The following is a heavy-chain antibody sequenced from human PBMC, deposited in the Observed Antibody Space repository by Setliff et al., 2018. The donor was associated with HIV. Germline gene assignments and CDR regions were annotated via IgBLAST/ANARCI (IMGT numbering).Heavy chain of an antibody. CDR1: GFTFSSYW. D-gene: IGHD1-26*01. CDR3: TRHRGSFDY. V-gene: IGHV3-74*01. Sequence: LRLSCAASGFTFSSYWMHWVRQAPGKGLVWVFGMNTDGSSTRYADSVKGRFTISRDNSENFLYLQMHSLRLDDTAIYYCTRHRGSFDYWGLGTLVTVSS. CDR2: MNTDGSST. J-gene: IGHJ4*02.